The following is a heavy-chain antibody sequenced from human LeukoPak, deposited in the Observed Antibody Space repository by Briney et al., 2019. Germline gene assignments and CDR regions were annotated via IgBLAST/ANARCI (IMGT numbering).Heavy chain of an antibody. J-gene: IGHJ6*02. D-gene: IGHD6-19*01. Sequence: ASVKVSCKASGYTFTSYYMHWVRQAPGQGLEWMGIINPSGGSTTYAQKFHGRVTMTRDTSTSTVYMELSSLRSEDTAVYYCARDRVAGSNYYYYGMDVWGQGTTVTVSS. CDR1: GYTFTSYY. CDR3: ARDRVAGSNYYYYGMDV. V-gene: IGHV1-46*01. CDR2: INPSGGST.